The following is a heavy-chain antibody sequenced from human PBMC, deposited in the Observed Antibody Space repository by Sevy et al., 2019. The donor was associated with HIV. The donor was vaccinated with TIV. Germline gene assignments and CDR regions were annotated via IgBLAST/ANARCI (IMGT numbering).Heavy chain of an antibody. D-gene: IGHD6-6*01. Sequence: GGSLRLSCAASGFTFSSYGMHWVRQAPGKGLEWVAVISYDGSNKYYADSVKGRFTISRDNSKNTLYLQMNSLRAEDMAVYYWAKSKEYSSWSYRGYYYYGMDVWGQGTTVTVSS. CDR1: GFTFSSYG. CDR3: AKSKEYSSWSYRGYYYYGMDV. V-gene: IGHV3-30*18. J-gene: IGHJ6*02. CDR2: ISYDGSNK.